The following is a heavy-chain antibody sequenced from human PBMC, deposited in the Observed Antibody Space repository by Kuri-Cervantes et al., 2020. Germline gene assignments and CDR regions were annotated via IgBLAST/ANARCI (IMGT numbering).Heavy chain of an antibody. J-gene: IGHJ4*02. Sequence: GGSLRLSCAASGFTLSSYAMHWVRQAPGKGLEWVAVISYDGSNKYYADSVKGRFTISRDNSKNTLYLQMNSLRAEDTAVYYCARRASSSDAFDIWGQGTLVTVSS. D-gene: IGHD6-6*01. CDR1: GFTLSSYA. V-gene: IGHV3-30-3*01. CDR3: ARRASSSDAFDI. CDR2: ISYDGSNK.